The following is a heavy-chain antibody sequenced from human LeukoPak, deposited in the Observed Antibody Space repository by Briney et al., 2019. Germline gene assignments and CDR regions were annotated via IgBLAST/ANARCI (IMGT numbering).Heavy chain of an antibody. J-gene: IGHJ4*02. CDR1: GFTFSSYA. CDR2: ISGSGVST. CDR3: AKDLLNFYCSGGSCYFDY. V-gene: IGHV3-23*01. D-gene: IGHD2-15*01. Sequence: GGSLRLSCAASGFTFSSYAMSWARQAPGKGLEWVSAISGSGVSTYYADSVKGRFTISRDNSKNTLYLQMNSLRAEDTAVYYCAKDLLNFYCSGGSCYFDYWGQGTLVTVSS.